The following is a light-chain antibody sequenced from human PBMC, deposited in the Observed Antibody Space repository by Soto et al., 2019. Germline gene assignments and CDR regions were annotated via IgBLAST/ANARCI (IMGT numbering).Light chain of an antibody. CDR1: QGIGST. CDR2: DTS. CDR3: QQYNNWPFT. Sequence: ELIMTQSPATLSVSTGEGATLSCRASQGIGSTLAWYQHKPGQTPRLLIYDTSTRDTGVPDRFSGSRYGTDFTLTISRLEPEEGAVDYCQQYNNWPFTFGPGTKVDIK. V-gene: IGKV3-15*01. J-gene: IGKJ3*01.